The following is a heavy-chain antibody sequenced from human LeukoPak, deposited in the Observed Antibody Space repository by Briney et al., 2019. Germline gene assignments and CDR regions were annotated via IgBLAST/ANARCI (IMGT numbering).Heavy chain of an antibody. Sequence: GASVKLSCKASGYTFPGYYMHWVRQAPGQGRGWRGWINPNSGGTNYAQKFQGRVTVTRDTSISTAYIELSRLRSDDTAVYYCARGHSSSSGKVFDYWGQGTLVTVSS. CDR2: INPNSGGT. D-gene: IGHD6-6*01. CDR3: ARGHSSSSGKVFDY. J-gene: IGHJ4*02. CDR1: GYTFPGYY. V-gene: IGHV1-2*02.